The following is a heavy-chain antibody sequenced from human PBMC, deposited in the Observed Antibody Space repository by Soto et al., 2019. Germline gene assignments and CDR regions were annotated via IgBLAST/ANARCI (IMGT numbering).Heavy chain of an antibody. D-gene: IGHD2-2*01. CDR2: IIPIFGTA. J-gene: IGHJ5*02. CDR3: ARVVPGAEAWFGP. Sequence: SVKVSCKASGGTFSSYAISWVRQAPGQGLEWMGGIIPIFGTANYAQKFQGRVTITADESTSTAYMELRSLRSDDTAVYYCARVVPGAEAWFGPWGQGTLVTVSS. V-gene: IGHV1-69*13. CDR1: GGTFSSYA.